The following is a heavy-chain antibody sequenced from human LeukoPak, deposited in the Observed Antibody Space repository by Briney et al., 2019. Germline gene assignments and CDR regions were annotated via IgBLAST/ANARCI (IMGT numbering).Heavy chain of an antibody. CDR2: IYPGDSDT. V-gene: IGHV5-51*01. D-gene: IGHD3-10*01. CDR3: ARLNMVRGVITTIDY. J-gene: IGHJ4*02. CDR1: GYSFTSYW. Sequence: GESLKISCKGSGYSFTSYWIGWVRQMPGKGLEWMGIIYPGDSDTRYSPSFQGQVTISADKSISTAYLQWSSLKASDTAMYYCARLNMVRGVITTIDYWGQGTLVTVSS.